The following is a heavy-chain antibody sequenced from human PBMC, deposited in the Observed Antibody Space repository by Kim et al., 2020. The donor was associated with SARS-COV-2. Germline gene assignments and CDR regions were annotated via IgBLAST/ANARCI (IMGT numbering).Heavy chain of an antibody. Sequence: SETLSLTCNVSGGSFSSYYWSWIRQPPGKGVQGIGYIDYSGVTNFNPSLMNRVTITVDTYKNQFSLKVSTVTAADTAVYYCARLNYDFFWWNVLYLHY. CDR3: ARLNYDFFWWNVLYLHY. CDR1: GGSFSSYY. V-gene: IGHV4-59*13. D-gene: IGHD3-16*01. J-gene: IGHJ4*01. CDR2: IDYSGVT.